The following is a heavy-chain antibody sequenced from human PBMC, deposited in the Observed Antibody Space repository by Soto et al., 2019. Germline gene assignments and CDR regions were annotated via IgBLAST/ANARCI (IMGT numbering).Heavy chain of an antibody. CDR3: ARDRKVLTVPGSLYGMDV. CDR2: ISAYNGNT. D-gene: IGHD3-9*01. V-gene: IGHV1-18*01. CDR1: GYTFTSYG. J-gene: IGHJ6*02. Sequence: QVQLVQSGAEVKKPGASVKVSCKASGYTFTSYGISWVRQAPGQGLEWMGWISAYNGNTNYAQKLQGRVTMTTDTSTSTAYMELRSLRSDDTAVYYCARDRKVLTVPGSLYGMDVWGQGTTVTVSS.